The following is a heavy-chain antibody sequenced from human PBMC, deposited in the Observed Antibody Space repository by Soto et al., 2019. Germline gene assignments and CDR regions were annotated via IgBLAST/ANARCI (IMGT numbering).Heavy chain of an antibody. CDR3: ARGYRTETTGTRAWFDP. CDR2: INHSGST. V-gene: IGHV4-34*01. D-gene: IGHD1-1*01. J-gene: IGHJ5*02. Sequence: PSETLSLTCAVYGGSFSGYYWSWIRQPPGKGLEWIGEINHSGSTNYNPSLKSRITINPDTSKNQFSLQLNSVTPEDTAEYYCARGYRTETTGTRAWFDPWGQGTLVTVSS. CDR1: GGSFSGYY.